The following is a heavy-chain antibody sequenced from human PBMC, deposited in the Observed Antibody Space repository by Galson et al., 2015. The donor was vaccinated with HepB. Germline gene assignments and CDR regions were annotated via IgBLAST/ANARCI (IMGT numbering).Heavy chain of an antibody. J-gene: IGHJ1*01. D-gene: IGHD6-13*01. CDR1: GFTFSSYA. CDR3: ARGVAAAVYFQH. Sequence: SLRLSCAASGFTFSSYAMHWVRQAPGKGLEWVAVISYDGSNKYYADSVKGRFTISRDNSKNTLYLQMNSLRAEDTAVYYCARGVAAAVYFQHWGQGTLVTVSS. CDR2: ISYDGSNK. V-gene: IGHV3-30*04.